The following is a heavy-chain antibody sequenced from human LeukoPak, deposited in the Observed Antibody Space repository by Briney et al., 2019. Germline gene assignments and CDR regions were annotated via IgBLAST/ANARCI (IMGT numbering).Heavy chain of an antibody. CDR2: IYTSGST. V-gene: IGHV4-4*07. J-gene: IGHJ4*02. Sequence: SETLSLTCTVSGGSISSYYWSWIRQPAGKGLEWIGRIYTSGSTNYSPSLKSRVTISVDTSKNQFSLKLSSVTAADTAVYYCARDLPTYYDILTGYHKGGYFDYWGQGTLVTISS. CDR3: ARDLPTYYDILTGYHKGGYFDY. CDR1: GGSISSYY. D-gene: IGHD3-9*01.